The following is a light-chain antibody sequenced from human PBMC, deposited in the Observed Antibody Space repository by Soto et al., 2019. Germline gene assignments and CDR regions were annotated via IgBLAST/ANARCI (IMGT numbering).Light chain of an antibody. J-gene: IGKJ4*01. CDR2: GAS. CDR1: QSISSGY. Sequence: ETVLTQSPGTLSLSPGERATLSCRASQSISSGYLAWYQQRPGQAPRPLISGASNRATGIPDRISGSWSGTDSTLTISGREPEDFAVYYCQQYAGSPLVTFGGGTKVDIK. CDR3: QQYAGSPLVT. V-gene: IGKV3-20*01.